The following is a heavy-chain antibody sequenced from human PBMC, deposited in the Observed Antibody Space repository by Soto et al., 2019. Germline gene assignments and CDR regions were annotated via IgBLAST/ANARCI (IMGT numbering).Heavy chain of an antibody. Sequence: ASVKVSCKVSGYTLTELSMHWVRQAPGKGLEWMGGFDPEDGETIYAQKFQGRVTMTEDTSTDTAYMELSSLRSEDTAVYYCATLRLITIFGVVTYYFDYWGQGTRVTVSS. J-gene: IGHJ4*02. CDR2: FDPEDGET. D-gene: IGHD3-3*01. CDR3: ATLRLITIFGVVTYYFDY. V-gene: IGHV1-24*01. CDR1: GYTLTELS.